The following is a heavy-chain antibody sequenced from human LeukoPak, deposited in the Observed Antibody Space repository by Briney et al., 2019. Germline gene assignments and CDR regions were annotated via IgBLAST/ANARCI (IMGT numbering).Heavy chain of an antibody. V-gene: IGHV1-2*06. D-gene: IGHD2-21*02. CDR1: GYTFTGYY. CDR3: ARVVTAVYYYYMDV. CDR2: INPNSGGT. Sequence: ASVKVSCKASGYTFTGYYMHWVRQAPGQGLEWMGRINPNSGGTNYAQKFQGRVTMTRDTSIRTAYMELSRLRSDDTAVYYCARVVTAVYYYYMDVWGKGTTVTVSS. J-gene: IGHJ6*03.